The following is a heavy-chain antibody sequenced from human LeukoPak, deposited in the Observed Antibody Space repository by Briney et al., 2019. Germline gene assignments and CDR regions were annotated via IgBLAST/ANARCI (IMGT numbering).Heavy chain of an antibody. J-gene: IGHJ6*02. V-gene: IGHV5-51*01. CDR2: IYPGDSDT. D-gene: IGHD4-17*01. CDR3: ARITVTTVYASPYGMDV. CDR1: GYSFTSYW. Sequence: PGESLKISCKGSGYSFTSYWIGWVRQMPGKGLEWMGIIYPGDSDTRYSPSFQGQVTISADKSISTAYLQWSSLKASDTAMYYCARITVTTVYASPYGMDVWGQGTTGTVSS.